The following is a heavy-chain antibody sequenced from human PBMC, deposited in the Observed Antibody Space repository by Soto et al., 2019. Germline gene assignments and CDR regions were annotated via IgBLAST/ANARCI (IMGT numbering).Heavy chain of an antibody. V-gene: IGHV4-31*03. CDR3: ARENSSGWDYYFDY. J-gene: IGHJ4*02. CDR2: IYYSGST. D-gene: IGHD6-19*01. CDR1: GGSISSGGYY. Sequence: SETLSLTCTVSGGSISSGGYYWSWIRQHPGKGLEWIGYIYYSGSTYYNPSLKSRVTISVDTSKNQFSLKLSSVTAADTAVYYCARENSSGWDYYFDYWGQGTLVTVSS.